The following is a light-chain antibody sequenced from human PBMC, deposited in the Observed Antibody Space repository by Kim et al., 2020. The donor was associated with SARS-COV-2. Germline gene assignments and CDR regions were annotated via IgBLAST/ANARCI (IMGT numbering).Light chain of an antibody. CDR1: QSVSSY. V-gene: IGKV3-11*01. CDR2: DAS. Sequence: SVSPGERATLSCRASQSVSSYLAWYQQKPGQAPRLLIDDASNRATGIPARFSGSGSGTDFTLTISSLEPEDFAVYYCQQRSNWLTFGGGTKVDIK. J-gene: IGKJ4*01. CDR3: QQRSNWLT.